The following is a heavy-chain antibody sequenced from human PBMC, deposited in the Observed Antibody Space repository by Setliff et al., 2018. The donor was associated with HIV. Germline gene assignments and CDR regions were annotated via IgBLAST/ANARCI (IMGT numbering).Heavy chain of an antibody. CDR3: ARVSQGDSSGYYYHWYFDY. Sequence: GASVKVSCKASGYTFTSYGINWVRQAPGQGLEWMGWISAYNGNTNYAQKLQGRVTMTTDTSTRTAYMELRSLRSDDTAAYYCARVSQGDSSGYYYHWYFDYWGQGTLVTVSS. J-gene: IGHJ4*02. V-gene: IGHV1-18*01. CDR2: ISAYNGNT. CDR1: GYTFTSYG. D-gene: IGHD3-22*01.